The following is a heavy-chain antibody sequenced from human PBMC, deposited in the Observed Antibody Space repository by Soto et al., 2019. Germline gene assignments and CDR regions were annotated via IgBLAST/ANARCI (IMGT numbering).Heavy chain of an antibody. J-gene: IGHJ4*02. CDR2: IFPRDSDT. CDR1: GYGFSNYW. Sequence: GESLKISCKGSGYGFSNYWIGWVRQESGKGLEWMAIIFPRDSDTKYNPSLQGQVSISADNSVATAYLHLSSLKPSDSAIYYCARHLYTNANGYLFVNFWGQGTPVTVSS. CDR3: ARHLYTNANGYLFVNF. V-gene: IGHV5-51*01. D-gene: IGHD2-8*01.